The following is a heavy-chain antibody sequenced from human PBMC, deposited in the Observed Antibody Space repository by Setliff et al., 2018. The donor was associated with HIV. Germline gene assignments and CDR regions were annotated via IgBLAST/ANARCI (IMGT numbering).Heavy chain of an antibody. CDR2: ITPIFGTT. CDR3: ATAGEMATIGYSYYYMGV. Sequence: ASVKVSCKASGYTFSSNDINWVRQATGQGLEWMGGITPIFGTTKYAQKFQGRVTITADESRTTAYLDLNSLRSEDTAVYYCATAGEMATIGYSYYYMGVWGKGTTVTVSS. V-gene: IGHV1-69*13. D-gene: IGHD3-10*01. J-gene: IGHJ6*03. CDR1: GYTFSSND.